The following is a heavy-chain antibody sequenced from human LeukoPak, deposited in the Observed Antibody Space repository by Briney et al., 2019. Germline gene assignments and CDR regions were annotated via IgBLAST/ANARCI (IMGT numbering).Heavy chain of an antibody. Sequence: GGFLRLSCAASGFTFSSYGMHWVRQAPGKGLEWVAFIRYDGSNKYYADSVKGRFTISRDNSKNTLYLQMNSLRAEDTAVYYCAKDRRMYYDFWSGDLGYWGQGTLVTVSS. D-gene: IGHD3-3*01. J-gene: IGHJ4*02. CDR3: AKDRRMYYDFWSGDLGY. CDR2: IRYDGSNK. CDR1: GFTFSSYG. V-gene: IGHV3-30*02.